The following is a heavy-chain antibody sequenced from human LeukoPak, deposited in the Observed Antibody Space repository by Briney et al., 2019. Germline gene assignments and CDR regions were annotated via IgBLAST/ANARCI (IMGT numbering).Heavy chain of an antibody. Sequence: ASVKVSCKASGYTFTGYYMHWVRQAPGQGLEWMGWINPNSGGTNYAQKFQGRVTMTRDTPISTAYMELSRLTSDDTAVYYCARRLCSGDTCYHNDYWGQGTLVTVSS. V-gene: IGHV1-2*02. CDR1: GYTFTGYY. J-gene: IGHJ4*02. D-gene: IGHD2-15*01. CDR2: INPNSGGT. CDR3: ARRLCSGDTCYHNDY.